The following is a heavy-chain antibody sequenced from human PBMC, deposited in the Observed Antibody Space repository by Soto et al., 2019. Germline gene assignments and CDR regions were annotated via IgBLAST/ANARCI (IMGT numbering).Heavy chain of an antibody. J-gene: IGHJ6*03. CDR1: GGSISSSSYY. CDR2: IYYSGST. CDR3: ARLGYCSSTSCPIWYYYYYYMDV. D-gene: IGHD2-2*03. Sequence: SETLSLTCTVSGGSISSSSYYWGWIRQPPGKGLEWIGSIYYSGSTYYNPSLKSRVTISVDTSKNQFSLKLSSVTAADTAVYYCARLGYCSSTSCPIWYYYYYYMDVWGKGTTVTVSS. V-gene: IGHV4-39*01.